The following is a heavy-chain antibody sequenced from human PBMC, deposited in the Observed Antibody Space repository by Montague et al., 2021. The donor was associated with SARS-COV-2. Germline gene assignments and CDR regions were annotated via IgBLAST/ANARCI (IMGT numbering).Heavy chain of an antibody. J-gene: IGHJ4*02. V-gene: IGHV4-31*03. CDR1: GASISTGAYY. CDR3: ATASGSGSRGFHY. D-gene: IGHD3-10*01. Sequence: TLSLTCTVSGASISTGAYYWSWIRQHPEKGLEWIGYIYYSGTIYYSPSLKSRVTISLDTSNNHSSLKLSSVTAADTAVYYCATASGSGSRGFHYWGQGTLVLVSS. CDR2: IYYSGTI.